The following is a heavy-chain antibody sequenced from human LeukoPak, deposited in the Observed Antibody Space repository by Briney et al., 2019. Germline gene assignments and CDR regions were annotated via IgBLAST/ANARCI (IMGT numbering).Heavy chain of an antibody. D-gene: IGHD6-6*01. Sequence: GESLKISCKGSGYSITSYWIGGARQMPGKGLEWMGIIYPGDSDTRYSPPFQGQVTISADKSISTAYLQWSSLKASDTAMYYCATSQQLGLFLGWGQGTLVTVSS. V-gene: IGHV5-51*01. J-gene: IGHJ4*02. CDR2: IYPGDSDT. CDR3: ATSQQLGLFLG. CDR1: GYSITSYW.